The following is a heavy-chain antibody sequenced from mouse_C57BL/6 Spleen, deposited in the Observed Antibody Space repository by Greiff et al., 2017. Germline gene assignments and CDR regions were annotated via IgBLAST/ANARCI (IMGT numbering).Heavy chain of an antibody. J-gene: IGHJ4*01. CDR1: GYTFTDYY. Sequence: VQLQQSGPELVKPGASVKIPCKASGYTFTDYYMDWVKQSHGKSLEWIGDINPNNGGTIYNQKFKGKATLTVDKSSSTAYMQLRSLTSEDTAVYYCARWTLGYAMDDWGQGTSVTVSS. CDR3: ARWTLGYAMDD. D-gene: IGHD4-1*01. V-gene: IGHV1-18*01. CDR2: INPNNGGT.